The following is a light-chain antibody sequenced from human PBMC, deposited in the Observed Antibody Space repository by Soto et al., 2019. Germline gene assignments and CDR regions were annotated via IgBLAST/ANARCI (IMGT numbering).Light chain of an antibody. CDR3: ATWDDTLNGRV. J-gene: IGLJ3*02. CDR1: SSNIGGNS. V-gene: IGLV1-51*01. CDR2: DDD. Sequence: QSVMTQPPSVSAAPGQRVTISCSGSSSNIGGNSVSWYQQLPGTAPKLLIYDDDKRPSGIPDRFSGSKSGTSASLAISGLQSGDEADYYCATWDDTLNGRVFGGGTKLTVL.